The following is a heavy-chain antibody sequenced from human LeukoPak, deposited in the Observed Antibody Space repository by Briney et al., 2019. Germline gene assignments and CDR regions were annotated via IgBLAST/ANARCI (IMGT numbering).Heavy chain of an antibody. Sequence: PSQTLSLTCTVSGGSISSGDYYWSWIRQPPGKGLEWIGYIYYSGSTYYNPSLKSRVTISVDTSKNQFSLKLSSVTAADTAVYYCAREGYPPSYDYVWGSYRYTYFDYWGQGTLVTVSS. J-gene: IGHJ4*02. CDR3: AREGYPPSYDYVWGSYRYTYFDY. D-gene: IGHD3-16*02. CDR2: IYYSGST. CDR1: GGSISSGDYY. V-gene: IGHV4-30-4*01.